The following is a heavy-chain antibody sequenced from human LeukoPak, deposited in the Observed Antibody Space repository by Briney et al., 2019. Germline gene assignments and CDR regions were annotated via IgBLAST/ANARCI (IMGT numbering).Heavy chain of an antibody. V-gene: IGHV3-30*18. CDR2: VSYSGSAI. D-gene: IGHD3-10*01. J-gene: IGHJ4*02. CDR3: AKDRGSYIYGEGRYSTAGHFDH. CDR1: GSTYGNQD. Sequence: LTLSCAASGSTYGNQDMHWVSQTPGKALDCLAAVSYSGSAIHYADSVKGRFTISRDISKNTLFLQMNSLRADDTAVYYCAKDRGSYIYGEGRYSTAGHFDHWGQGTLVTVSS.